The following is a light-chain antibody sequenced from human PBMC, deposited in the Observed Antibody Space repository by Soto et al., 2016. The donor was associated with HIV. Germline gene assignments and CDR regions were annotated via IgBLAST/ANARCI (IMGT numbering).Light chain of an antibody. Sequence: SYELTQSPSVPVAPGKTARITCGGNNIGTKSVHWYQQRPGQAPVLVVYDDSDRPSGIPERFSGSNSGNTATLSISRVEAGDEADYYCQVWDSSSDHRVVFGGGTKLDRR. CDR2: DDS. J-gene: IGLJ2*01. CDR1: NIGTKS. CDR3: QVWDSSSDHRVV. V-gene: IGLV3-21*03.